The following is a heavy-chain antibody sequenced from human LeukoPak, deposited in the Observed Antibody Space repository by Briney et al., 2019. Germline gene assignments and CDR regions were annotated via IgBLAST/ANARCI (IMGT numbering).Heavy chain of an antibody. J-gene: IGHJ5*02. V-gene: IGHV5-51*01. D-gene: IGHD3-10*01. CDR1: GYSFTSYW. Sequence: GESLKISCKGSGYSFTSYWFGWVRQMPGKGLEWMGIIYPGDSDTRYSPSFQGQVTISADKSISTAYLQWSSLKASDTAMYYCARTDGSGSYYNGGWFDPWGQGTLVTVSS. CDR3: ARTDGSGSYYNGGWFDP. CDR2: IYPGDSDT.